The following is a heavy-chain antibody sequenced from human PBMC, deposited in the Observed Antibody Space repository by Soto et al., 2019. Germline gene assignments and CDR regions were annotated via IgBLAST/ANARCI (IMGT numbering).Heavy chain of an antibody. CDR2: IIPMLGIA. CDR3: AREGYYDSSGSWFDP. J-gene: IGHJ5*02. V-gene: IGHV1-69*08. Sequence: QVQLVQSGAEVKKPGSSVRVSCKASGGTFSTYTISWVRQAPGQGLEWMGRIIPMLGIANYAQKFQGRVTITAEKSTNTAYMELSSLRSEDTAVYYCAREGYYDSSGSWFDPWGQGTLVTVST. D-gene: IGHD3-22*01. CDR1: GGTFSTYT.